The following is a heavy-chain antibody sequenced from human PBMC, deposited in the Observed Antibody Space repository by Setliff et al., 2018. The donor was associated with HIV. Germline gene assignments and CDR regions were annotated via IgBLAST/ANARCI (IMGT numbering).Heavy chain of an antibody. V-gene: IGHV1-69*05. D-gene: IGHD2-2*01. CDR1: GGTFRNYI. CDR3: ARDFGGYCSSMSCPGLFDP. CDR2: IIPISGTA. Sequence: GASVKVSCKASGGTFRNYIISWVRQAPGQGLEWMGGIIPISGTANYAQKFQGRVTITTDESTSTAYMELSGLRSEDTAVYYCARDFGGYCSSMSCPGLFDPWGQGTLVTVSS. J-gene: IGHJ5*02.